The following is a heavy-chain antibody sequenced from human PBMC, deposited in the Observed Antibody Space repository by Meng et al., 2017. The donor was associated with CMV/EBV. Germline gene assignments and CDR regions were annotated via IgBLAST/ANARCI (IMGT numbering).Heavy chain of an antibody. D-gene: IGHD3-3*01. CDR1: GGSISRGDYY. CDR2: IYYSGST. V-gene: IGHV4-30-4*08. CDR3: ARDNRRGGVDY. J-gene: IGHJ4*02. Sequence: VQLTGAGPGLVKPSQTLSLTCTVSGGSISRGDYYWSWIRQPPGKGLEWIGYIYYSGSTYYNPSLKSRVTISVDTSKNQFSLKLSSVTAADTAVYYCARDNRRGGVDYWGQGTLVTVSS.